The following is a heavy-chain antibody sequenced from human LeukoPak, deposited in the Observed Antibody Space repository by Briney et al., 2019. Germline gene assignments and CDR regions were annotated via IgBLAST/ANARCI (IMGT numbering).Heavy chain of an antibody. Sequence: PGGSLRLSCVTSGFTFSNYWMPWVRQVPGKGPVWVSRLNTDGSTTSYADSVKGRFTISRDNAKNSLYLQMNSLRAEDTAVYYCARRYYDSSGYCDYWGQGTLVTVSS. CDR2: LNTDGSTT. CDR1: GFTFSNYW. J-gene: IGHJ4*02. D-gene: IGHD3-22*01. CDR3: ARRYYDSSGYCDY. V-gene: IGHV3-74*01.